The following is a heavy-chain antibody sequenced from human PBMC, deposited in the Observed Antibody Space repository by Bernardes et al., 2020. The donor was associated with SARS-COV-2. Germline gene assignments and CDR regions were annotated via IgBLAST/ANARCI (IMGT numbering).Heavy chain of an antibody. CDR2: ISSSSSYI. J-gene: IGHJ3*02. CDR1: GFTFSSYS. D-gene: IGHD6-13*01. CDR3: ARDGTEYSSSWFYAFDI. Sequence: GGSLRLSCAASGFTFSSYSMNWVRPAPGKGLEWVSSISSSSSYIYYADSVKGRFTISRDNAKNSLYLQMNSLRAEDTAVYYCARDGTEYSSSWFYAFDIWGQGTMVTVSS. V-gene: IGHV3-21*01.